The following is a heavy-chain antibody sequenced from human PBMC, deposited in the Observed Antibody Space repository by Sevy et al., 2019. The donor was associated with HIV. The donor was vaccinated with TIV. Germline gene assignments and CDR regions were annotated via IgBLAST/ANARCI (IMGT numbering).Heavy chain of an antibody. V-gene: IGHV3-23*01. CDR2: ISGSGGST. CDR3: AKDASSSWTGGTFQH. J-gene: IGHJ1*01. Sequence: GGSLRLSCAASGFIFSGYVMSWVRQAPGKGLEWVSTISGSGGSTYYADSLKGRFAISRDNSKNTLDREMNSLRVEDTAVYYCAKDASSSWTGGTFQHWGQGTLVTVSS. CDR1: GFIFSGYV. D-gene: IGHD6-13*01.